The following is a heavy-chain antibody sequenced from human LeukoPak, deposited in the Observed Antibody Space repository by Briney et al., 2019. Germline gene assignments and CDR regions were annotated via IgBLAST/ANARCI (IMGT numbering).Heavy chain of an antibody. D-gene: IGHD3-22*01. CDR1: VGSFSSYA. Sequence: SVKVSCKASVGSFSSYAFNWVRQAPGQGLEWMGIIIPISGTTNHAQRFQGRVSMTADESTGTAYMELGSLKSEDTAIYHCATVSVEQNTFGYVKVASFLDTWGLGTLVTVSS. CDR3: ATVSVEQNTFGYVKVASFLDT. CDR2: IIPISGTT. J-gene: IGHJ5*02. V-gene: IGHV1-69*13.